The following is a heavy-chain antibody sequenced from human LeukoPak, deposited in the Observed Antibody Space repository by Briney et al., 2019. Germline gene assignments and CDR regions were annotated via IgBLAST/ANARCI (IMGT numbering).Heavy chain of an antibody. CDR1: GFTFSNYT. Sequence: GGSLRLSCAASGFTFSNYTMHWVRQAPGKGLEWVAVISYDGGNKYYAVSVKGRFTISRDNSKNTLYLQMNSLRAEDTAVYYCARDKGGYYASYYFDYWGQGTLVTVSS. CDR2: ISYDGGNK. D-gene: IGHD3-22*01. J-gene: IGHJ4*02. V-gene: IGHV3-30*04. CDR3: ARDKGGYYASYYFDY.